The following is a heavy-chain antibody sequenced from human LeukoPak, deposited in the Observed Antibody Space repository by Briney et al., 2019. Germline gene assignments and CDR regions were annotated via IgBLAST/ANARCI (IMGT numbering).Heavy chain of an antibody. V-gene: IGHV4-4*07. J-gene: IGHJ4*02. CDR3: AGAKQWLVLGDY. D-gene: IGHD6-19*01. CDR2: VYSSGAT. CDR1: GGSISSYY. Sequence: PSETLSLTCTVSGGSISSYYWSWIRQPAGKGLEWIGRVYSSGATDYNPSLKSRVTMSVDTSKNHFSLKLSSVTAADTAVYYCAGAKQWLVLGDYWGQGTLVTVSS.